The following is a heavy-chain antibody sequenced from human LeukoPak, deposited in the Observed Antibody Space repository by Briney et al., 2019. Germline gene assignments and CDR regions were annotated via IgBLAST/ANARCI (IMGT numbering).Heavy chain of an antibody. V-gene: IGHV4-34*01. CDR1: GGPLSGYY. CDR2: INPSGST. CDR3: ARGQAGYSGSWYAY. Sequence: KPSETLSLTCAVFGGPLSGYYWTWIRQPPGKGLEWIGEINPSGSTNYNPSLKSRVTISVDTSKNQFSLNLTSVTAADTAVYYCARGQAGYSGSWYAYWGQGTLVTVSS. J-gene: IGHJ4*02. D-gene: IGHD6-13*01.